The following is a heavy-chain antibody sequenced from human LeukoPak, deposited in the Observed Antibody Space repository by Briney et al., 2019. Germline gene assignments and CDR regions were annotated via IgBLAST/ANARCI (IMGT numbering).Heavy chain of an antibody. V-gene: IGHV1-2*06. CDR2: INPNSGGT. J-gene: IGHJ4*02. CDR1: GYSFTSYY. D-gene: IGHD6-13*01. Sequence: ASVKVSCKASGYSFTSYYIHWVRQAPGQGLEWMGRINPNSGGTSYAQKFQGRVTMTRDTSISTAYMELSRLRSDDTAVYYCARWKAAAGTDYWGQGTLVTVSS. CDR3: ARWKAAAGTDY.